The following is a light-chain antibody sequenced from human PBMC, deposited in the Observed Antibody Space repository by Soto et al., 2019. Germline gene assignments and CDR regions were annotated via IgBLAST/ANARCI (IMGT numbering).Light chain of an antibody. CDR2: DAS. CDR3: QQRSNWPPKLT. J-gene: IGKJ4*01. V-gene: IGKV3-11*01. Sequence: EIVLTQSPATLSLSPGERATLSCRASQSVSSYLAWYQQKPGQAPRLLIYDASNRATGIPARFSGSGSGTDFTLTIGSLEPEDFAVYYCQQRSNWPPKLTFGGGTKVEIK. CDR1: QSVSSY.